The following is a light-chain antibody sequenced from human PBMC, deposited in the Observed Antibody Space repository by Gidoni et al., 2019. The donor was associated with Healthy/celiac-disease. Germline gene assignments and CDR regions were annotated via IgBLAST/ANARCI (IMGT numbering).Light chain of an antibody. CDR2: GNS. CDR1: TSNICAGYD. V-gene: IGLV1-40*01. Sequence: QSVLPQPPSLSGAPGQRVTISCPGSTSNICAGYDVHWYQQLPGTAPKRLIYGNSNRPSGVPDRFSASKSGTSASLAITVLQAEDEADYYCQSYDSSLSVLYVFGTG. CDR3: QSYDSSLSVLYV. J-gene: IGLJ1*01.